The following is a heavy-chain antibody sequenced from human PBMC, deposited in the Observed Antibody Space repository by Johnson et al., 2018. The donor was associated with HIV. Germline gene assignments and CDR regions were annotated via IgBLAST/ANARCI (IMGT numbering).Heavy chain of an antibody. CDR1: GFTVSGNY. V-gene: IGHV3-66*01. J-gene: IGHJ3*02. Sequence: VQLVESGGGLVQPGGSLRLSCAASGFTVSGNYMTWVRQAPGKGLDWVSVIFSGGSTYYAGFVKGRFTISRDNSKNTLYLQMNSLRAEDTAVYYCAKGLGGAFDIWGQGTMLTVSS. CDR2: IFSGGST. CDR3: AKGLGGAFDI. D-gene: IGHD3-16*01.